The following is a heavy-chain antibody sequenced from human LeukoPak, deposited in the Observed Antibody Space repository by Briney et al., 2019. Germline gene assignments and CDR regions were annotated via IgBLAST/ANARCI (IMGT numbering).Heavy chain of an antibody. V-gene: IGHV4-4*02. CDR3: ARDARKITIFGVVPFDI. Sequence: SETLSLTCAVSGGSISSSNWWSWVRQPPGKGLEWIGEIYHSGSTNYNPSLKSRVTISVDKSKNQFSLKLSSVTAADTAVYYCARDARKITIFGVVPFDIWGQGTMVTVSS. J-gene: IGHJ3*02. CDR1: GGSISSSNW. D-gene: IGHD3-3*01. CDR2: IYHSGST.